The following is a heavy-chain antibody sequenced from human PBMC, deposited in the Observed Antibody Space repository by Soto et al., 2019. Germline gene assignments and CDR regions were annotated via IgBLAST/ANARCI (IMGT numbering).Heavy chain of an antibody. CDR1: GGSFSGYY. J-gene: IGHJ4*02. CDR2: ITRSGST. V-gene: IGHV4-34*01. CDR3: VRALAAVQE. Sequence: LSLTCAVYGGSFSGYYWSWIRQPPGKGLEWIGEITRSGSTNYNPSLKSRVTISVDTSKQLFSLSLTSVTAADTAVYFCVRALAAVQEWGQGTLVTVSS. D-gene: IGHD6-13*01.